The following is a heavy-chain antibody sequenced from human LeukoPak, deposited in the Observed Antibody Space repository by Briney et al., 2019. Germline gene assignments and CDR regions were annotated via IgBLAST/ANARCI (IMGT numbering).Heavy chain of an antibody. CDR3: ARCSRGYYDSSGYLSRAFDT. Sequence: GESLKISCKGSGYSFTSYWIGWVRQMPGKGLEWMGIIYPGDSDTRYSPSFQGQVTISADKSISTAYLQWSSLKASDTAMYYCARCSRGYYDSSGYLSRAFDTWGQGTMVTVSS. CDR1: GYSFTSYW. J-gene: IGHJ3*02. V-gene: IGHV5-51*01. CDR2: IYPGDSDT. D-gene: IGHD3-22*01.